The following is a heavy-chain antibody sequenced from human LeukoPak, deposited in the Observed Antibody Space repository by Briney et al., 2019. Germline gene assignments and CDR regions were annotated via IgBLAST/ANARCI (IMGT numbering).Heavy chain of an antibody. V-gene: IGHV3-9*01. CDR2: ISWNSGSI. J-gene: IGHJ4*02. Sequence: SLRLSCAASGFTFSSYTMNWVRQAPGKGLEWVSGISWNSGSIGYADSVKGRFTISRDNAKNSLYLQMNSLRAEDTALYYCANFDSSGYYYVYWGQGTLVTVSS. CDR1: GFTFSSYT. CDR3: ANFDSSGYYYVY. D-gene: IGHD3-22*01.